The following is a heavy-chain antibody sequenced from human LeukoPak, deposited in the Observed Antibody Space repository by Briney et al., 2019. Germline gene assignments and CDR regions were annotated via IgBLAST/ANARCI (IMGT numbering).Heavy chain of an antibody. J-gene: IGHJ4*02. CDR2: AYHSGIT. CDR3: ARGLYSSDAY. V-gene: IGHV4-4*02. Sequence: SGTLSLTCAVYGGSITSDNWGFWVRQPPGKGLEWIGEAYHSGITNYKPCLKSRVTMSVDKSKNQFSLSLSSVTAADTAVYHCARGLYSSDAYWGQGILVTVSS. CDR1: GGSITSDNW. D-gene: IGHD6-19*01.